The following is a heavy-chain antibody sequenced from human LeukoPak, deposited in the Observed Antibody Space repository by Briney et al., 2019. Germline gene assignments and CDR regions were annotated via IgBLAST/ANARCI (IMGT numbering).Heavy chain of an antibody. CDR2: IIPIFGTA. CDR3: ARDGPGIAAAGTSY. V-gene: IGHV1-69*05. J-gene: IGHJ4*02. CDR1: GYTFTSYG. Sequence: ASVKVSCKASGYTFTSYGISWVRQAPGQGLEWMGRIIPIFGTANYAQKFQGRVTITTDESTSTAYMELSSLRSEDTAVYYCARDGPGIAAAGTSYWGQGTLVTVSS. D-gene: IGHD6-13*01.